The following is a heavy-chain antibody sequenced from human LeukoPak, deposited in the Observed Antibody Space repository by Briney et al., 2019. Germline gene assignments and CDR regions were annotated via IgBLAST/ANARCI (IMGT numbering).Heavy chain of an antibody. Sequence: GGSLRLSCAASGFTFSSHNMNWVRQAPMKGLEWVSSIGTDGSYIYYADSVQGRFTISRDNAKNSLYLQMNSLRAEDTAVYYCARDRRCSSTSCYYFDYWGQGTLVTVSS. CDR1: GFTFSSHN. D-gene: IGHD2-2*01. J-gene: IGHJ4*02. CDR2: IGTDGSYI. V-gene: IGHV3-21*01. CDR3: ARDRRCSSTSCYYFDY.